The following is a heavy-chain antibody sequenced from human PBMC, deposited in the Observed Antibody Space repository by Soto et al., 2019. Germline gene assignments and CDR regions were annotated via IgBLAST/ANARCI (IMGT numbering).Heavy chain of an antibody. D-gene: IGHD6-6*01. CDR2: ISYDGSNK. Sequence: GGSLRLSCAASGFTFSSYAMHWVRQAPGKGLEWVAVISYDGSNKYYADSVKGRFTISRDNSKNTLYLQMNSLRAEDTAVYYCARDEYSSSRPFDYWGQGTLVTVSS. CDR1: GFTFSSYA. V-gene: IGHV3-30-3*01. J-gene: IGHJ4*02. CDR3: ARDEYSSSRPFDY.